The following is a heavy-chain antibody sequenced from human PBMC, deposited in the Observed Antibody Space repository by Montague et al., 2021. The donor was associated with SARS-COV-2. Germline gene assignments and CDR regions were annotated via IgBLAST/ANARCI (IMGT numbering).Heavy chain of an antibody. V-gene: IGHV4-59*08. J-gene: IGHJ4*02. CDR1: GGSISSYY. CDR2: IYYSGST. D-gene: IGHD3-3*01. Sequence: SETLSLTCTVSGGSISSYYWSWIRQPPGKGLEWIGYIYYSGSTNYNPSLKSRVTISVDTSKNQFSLKLSSVTAADTVVYYCATLPSRITIFGVVQGYYFDDWGQGTLVTVSS. CDR3: ATLPSRITIFGVVQGYYFDD.